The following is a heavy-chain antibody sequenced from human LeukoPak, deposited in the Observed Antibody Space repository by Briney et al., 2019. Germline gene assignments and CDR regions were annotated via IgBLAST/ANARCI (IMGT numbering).Heavy chain of an antibody. D-gene: IGHD1-26*01. J-gene: IGHJ4*02. CDR2: ITGTSSTI. Sequence: GGSLRLSCAASGFSFSDYSINWFRQAPGKGLEWVSYITGTSSTIYYADSMKGRFTVSRDNAKNSLFLHMNSLRAEDTAVYYCVRDGVGAPPFDYWGQGVLVTVSS. V-gene: IGHV3-48*01. CDR1: GFSFSDYS. CDR3: VRDGVGAPPFDY.